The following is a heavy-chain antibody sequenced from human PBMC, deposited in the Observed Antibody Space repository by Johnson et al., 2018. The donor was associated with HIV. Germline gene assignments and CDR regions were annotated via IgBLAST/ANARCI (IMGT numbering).Heavy chain of an antibody. V-gene: IGHV3-30*18. CDR1: GFTFDDYG. CDR3: AKDPDRSITMIVVGDAFDI. J-gene: IGHJ3*02. D-gene: IGHD3-22*01. CDR2: ISYDGSNK. Sequence: QVQLVESGGGVVQPGRSLRLSCAASGFTFDDYGMSWVRQVLGKGLEWVAVISYDGSNKYYADSVKGRFTISRDNSKNTLYLQMNSLRAEDTAVYYCAKDPDRSITMIVVGDAFDIWGQGTMVTGCS.